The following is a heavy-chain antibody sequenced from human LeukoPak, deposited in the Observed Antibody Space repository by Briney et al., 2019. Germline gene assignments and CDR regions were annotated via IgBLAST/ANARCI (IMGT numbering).Heavy chain of an antibody. Sequence: TETLSLTCAVYSGSFSGYYWSWIRQPPGKGLEWIGEINHSGSTNYNPSLKSRVTISVDTSKNQFSLKLSSVTAADTAVYYCAMAIVVVPANANFDAFDIWGQGTMVTVSS. CDR3: AMAIVVVPANANFDAFDI. CDR2: INHSGST. J-gene: IGHJ3*02. V-gene: IGHV4-34*01. D-gene: IGHD2-2*01. CDR1: SGSFSGYY.